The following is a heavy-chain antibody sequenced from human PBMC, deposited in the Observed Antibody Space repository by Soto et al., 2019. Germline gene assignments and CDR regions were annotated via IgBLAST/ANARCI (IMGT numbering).Heavy chain of an antibody. CDR2: TYYRSKWYN. V-gene: IGHV6-1*01. J-gene: IGHJ6*02. Sequence: PSQALSLTGAISGDRVSSNSASWNWIRQSPSRGLEWLGRTYYRSKWYNDYAVSVKSRITINPDTSKNQFSLQLNSVTPEDTAVYYCARWGIVCSSTSCYTDYYYGMDVWGQGTTVTVSS. D-gene: IGHD2-2*02. CDR1: GDRVSSNSAS. CDR3: ARWGIVCSSTSCYTDYYYGMDV.